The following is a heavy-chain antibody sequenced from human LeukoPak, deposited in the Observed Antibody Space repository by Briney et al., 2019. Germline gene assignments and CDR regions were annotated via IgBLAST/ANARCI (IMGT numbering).Heavy chain of an antibody. CDR2: INPNSGGT. Sequence: ASVKVSCTASGYTFTGYYMHWVRQAPRQGLGWMGWINPNSGGTNYAQKFQGRVTMTRDTSISTAYMELSRLRSDDTAVYYCARLGYCSSTSCYNARWFDPWGQGTLVTVSS. V-gene: IGHV1-2*02. J-gene: IGHJ5*02. CDR1: GYTFTGYY. D-gene: IGHD2-2*02. CDR3: ARLGYCSSTSCYNARWFDP.